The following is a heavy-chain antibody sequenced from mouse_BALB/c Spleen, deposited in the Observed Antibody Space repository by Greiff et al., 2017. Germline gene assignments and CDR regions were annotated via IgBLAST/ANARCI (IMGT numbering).Heavy chain of an antibody. J-gene: IGHJ4*01. CDR2: IDPENGDT. D-gene: IGHD1-1*01. CDR3: AYGSNYAMDY. CDR1: GFYIKDYY. Sequence: EVKLVESGAELVRSGASVKLSCTASGFYIKDYYMHWVKQRPEQGLEWLGWIDPENGDTEYAPKFQGKATMTADTSSNTAYLQLSSLTSEDTAVYYCAYGSNYAMDYWGQGTSVTVSS. V-gene: IGHV14-4*02.